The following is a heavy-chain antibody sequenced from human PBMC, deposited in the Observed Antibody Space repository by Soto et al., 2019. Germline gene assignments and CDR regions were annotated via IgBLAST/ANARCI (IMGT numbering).Heavy chain of an antibody. CDR1: GYTFTNFG. Sequence: QVQLVPSGAEVKKPGASVKVSCKASGYTFTNFGISWVRQAPGQGLEWMGWISAYNGNTNYAQNFQGRVTMTTDTSTRTAYMELRILRADDTAVYYCARVGTPIDYWGQGTLVTVSS. CDR3: ARVGTPIDY. D-gene: IGHD7-27*01. CDR2: ISAYNGNT. V-gene: IGHV1-18*01. J-gene: IGHJ4*02.